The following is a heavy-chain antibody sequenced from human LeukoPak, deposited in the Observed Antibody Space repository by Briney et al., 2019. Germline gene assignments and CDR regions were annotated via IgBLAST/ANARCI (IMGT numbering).Heavy chain of an antibody. V-gene: IGHV3-21*01. J-gene: IGHJ2*01. Sequence: PGGSLRLSCAASGFTFSSYSMNWVRQAPGKGLEWVSSISSSSSYIYYADSVKGRFTISRDNAKNSLYLQMNSLRAEDTAVYYYARDIVVVIAINWYFDLWGRGTLVTVSS. CDR1: GFTFSSYS. D-gene: IGHD2-21*01. CDR2: ISSSSSYI. CDR3: ARDIVVVIAINWYFDL.